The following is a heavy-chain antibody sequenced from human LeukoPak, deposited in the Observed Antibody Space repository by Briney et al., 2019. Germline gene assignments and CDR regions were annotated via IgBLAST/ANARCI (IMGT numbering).Heavy chain of an antibody. D-gene: IGHD5-12*01. Sequence: SETLSLTCTDSGDSISSYYWRWIRQPPGKELEWIAYIYYSGNTDYNPSLKSRVTISLDTSKNQFSLKLSSVTAADTAVYYCARHDPIVATPDAFAIWGQSTMVTVSS. CDR2: IYYSGNT. V-gene: IGHV4-59*08. J-gene: IGHJ3*02. CDR3: ARHDPIVATPDAFAI. CDR1: GDSISSYY.